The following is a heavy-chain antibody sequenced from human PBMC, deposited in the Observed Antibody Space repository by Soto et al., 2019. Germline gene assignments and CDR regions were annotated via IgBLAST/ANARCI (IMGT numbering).Heavy chain of an antibody. V-gene: IGHV3-23*01. D-gene: IGHD5-12*01. J-gene: IGHJ4*02. CDR2: ISGSGGST. CDR1: GFTFSSYA. Sequence: GESLRLAGAASGFTFSSYAMSWVRQSPGKGLEWVSAISGSGGSTYYADSVKGRFTISRDNSKNTLYLQMNSLRAEDTAVYYCAKDGGIVATIYYFDYWGQGTLVTVSS. CDR3: AKDGGIVATIYYFDY.